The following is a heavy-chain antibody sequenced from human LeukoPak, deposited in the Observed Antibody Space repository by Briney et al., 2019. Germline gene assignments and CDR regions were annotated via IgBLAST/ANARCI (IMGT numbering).Heavy chain of an antibody. CDR2: IWDDGSNK. V-gene: IGHV3-33*01. J-gene: IGHJ4*02. Sequence: PGGSLRLSCAASGLTFSSFGMHWVRQASGKGLEWVAVIWDDGSNKYYADSVKGRFTISRDNSKNTLYLQMNSLRAEDTAVYYCARDSYSGYDSVLDYWGQGTLVTVSS. CDR1: GLTFSSFG. D-gene: IGHD5-12*01. CDR3: ARDSYSGYDSVLDY.